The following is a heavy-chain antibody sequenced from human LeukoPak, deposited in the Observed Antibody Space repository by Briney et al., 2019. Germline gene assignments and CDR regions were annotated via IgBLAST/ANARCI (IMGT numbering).Heavy chain of an antibody. CDR3: AREDYYDYSGNWDYYYYMDV. D-gene: IGHD3-22*01. J-gene: IGHJ6*03. Sequence: SETLSLTCTVSGGSFSSYYWSWIRQPPGKGLEWIGYIYYSGSTNYNPSLKSRGTISVDTSKNQFSLKVNCETAADTAVYYCAREDYYDYSGNWDYYYYMDVWGKGTTVTVSS. CDR1: GGSFSSYY. V-gene: IGHV4-59*01. CDR2: IYYSGST.